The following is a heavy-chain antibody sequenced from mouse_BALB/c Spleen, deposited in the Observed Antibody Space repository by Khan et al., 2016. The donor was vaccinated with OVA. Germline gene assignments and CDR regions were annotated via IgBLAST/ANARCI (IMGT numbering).Heavy chain of an antibody. J-gene: IGHJ3*01. D-gene: IGHD2-14*01. CDR1: GASITSGY. CDR3: ARSTYRYACAY. V-gene: IGHV3-8*02. Sequence: VQLQQSGPSLVKPSQTLSLTCSVTGASITSGYWSWIRKFPGNKLEYMGYMIYTGYTDYNPSLTSRLAITRHTSKNQYYLQWNSVTTEDTATYYCARSTYRYACAYWGQGTLVTVSA. CDR2: MIYTGYT.